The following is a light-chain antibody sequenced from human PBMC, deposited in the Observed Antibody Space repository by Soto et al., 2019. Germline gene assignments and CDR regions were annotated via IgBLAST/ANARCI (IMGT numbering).Light chain of an antibody. J-gene: IGKJ4*01. CDR2: DES. CDR3: QKRSDWPLT. V-gene: IGKV3-11*01. CDR1: QSVSSY. Sequence: TLSLSPGASATLSCRASQSVSSYLAWYQQKTGQAPRLLIYDESNRATGIPDRLSGSGSGTDFNLTISSLEPEDFAVYYCQKRSDWPLTFGGGTKVDIK.